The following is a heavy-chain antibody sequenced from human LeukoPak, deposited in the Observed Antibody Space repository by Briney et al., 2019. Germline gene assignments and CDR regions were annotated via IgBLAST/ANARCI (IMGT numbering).Heavy chain of an antibody. CDR1: AGSISSYY. J-gene: IGHJ4*02. D-gene: IGHD2-15*01. CDR2: IYYSGST. CDR3: AVGYCSGGSCYSPFDY. Sequence: PSETLSLTCTVSAGSISSYYWSWIRQPPGKGMEWIVYIYYSGSTNYNPSLKSRVTISVDTSKNPFSLKLSSVTAADTAVYYCAVGYCSGGSCYSPFDYWGQGTLVTVSS. V-gene: IGHV4-59*01.